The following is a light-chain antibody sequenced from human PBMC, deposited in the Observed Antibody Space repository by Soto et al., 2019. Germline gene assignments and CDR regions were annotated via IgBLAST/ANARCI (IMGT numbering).Light chain of an antibody. CDR2: DDS. J-gene: IGLJ1*01. CDR1: NIESKS. Sequence: SYELTQPPSVSVAPGQTARISCGGNNIESKSVNWYQQKPGQVPVLVVYDDSDRPSGIPERFSGSNSGNTATLIISTAEAGDEADYYCQVWDSDNNPFYVFGAGTKVTVL. V-gene: IGLV3-21*02. CDR3: QVWDSDNNPFYV.